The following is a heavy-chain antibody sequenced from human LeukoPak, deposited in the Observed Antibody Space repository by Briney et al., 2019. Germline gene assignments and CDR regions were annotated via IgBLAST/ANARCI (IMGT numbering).Heavy chain of an antibody. D-gene: IGHD3-10*01. V-gene: IGHV4-4*07. CDR2: IYTSGST. Sequence: SETLSLTCTVSGGSISSYYRSWIRQPAGKGLEWIGRIYTSGSTNYNPSLKSRVTMSVDTSKNQFSLKLSSVTAADTAVYYCARGRRWFGELNYYYYYMDVWGKGTTVTVS. CDR3: ARGRRWFGELNYYYYYMDV. CDR1: GGSISSYY. J-gene: IGHJ6*03.